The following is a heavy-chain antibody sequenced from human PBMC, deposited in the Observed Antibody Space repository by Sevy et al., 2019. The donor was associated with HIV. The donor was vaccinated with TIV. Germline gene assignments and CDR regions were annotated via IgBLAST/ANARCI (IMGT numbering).Heavy chain of an antibody. CDR3: ARAHYNYFDT. CDR1: GYTFTNYG. J-gene: IGHJ4*02. CDR2: INTNSGNP. D-gene: IGHD3-9*01. Sequence: ASVKVSCKGSGYTFTNYGLIWVRQAPWHGLEYMGRINTNSGNPTFAPGFAGRFVFYLDTSVSTAFLQIDSLKAEDTALYYCARAHYNYFDTWGQGSLVTVSS. V-gene: IGHV7-4-1*01.